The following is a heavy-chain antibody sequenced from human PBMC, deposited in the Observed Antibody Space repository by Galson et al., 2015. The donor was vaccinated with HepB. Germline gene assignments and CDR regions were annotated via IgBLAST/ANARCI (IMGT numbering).Heavy chain of an antibody. CDR1: GFTFSSYS. CDR2: ISSSSSTI. J-gene: IGHJ6*02. CDR3: ARDRVDGSGRPHGMDV. D-gene: IGHD3-10*01. V-gene: IGHV3-48*01. Sequence: SLRLSCAASGFTFSSYSMNWVRQAPGKGLEWVSYISSSSSTIYYADSVKGRFTISRDNAKNSLYLQMNSLRAEDTAVYYCARDRVDGSGRPHGMDVWGQGTTVTVSS.